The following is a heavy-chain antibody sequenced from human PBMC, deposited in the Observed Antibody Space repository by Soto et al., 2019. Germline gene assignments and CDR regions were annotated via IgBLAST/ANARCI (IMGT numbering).Heavy chain of an antibody. CDR3: ARGIQVWCRYRYPDY. CDR2: IYYSGST. J-gene: IGHJ4*02. D-gene: IGHD3-16*02. Sequence: SETLSLTCTVSGGSISSGGYYWSWIRQHPGKGLEWIGYIYYSGSTYYNPSRKSRVTISVDTSKNQFSLKLSSVTAADTAVYYCARGIQVWCRYRYPDYWGQGTLVTVSS. CDR1: GGSISSGGYY. V-gene: IGHV4-31*03.